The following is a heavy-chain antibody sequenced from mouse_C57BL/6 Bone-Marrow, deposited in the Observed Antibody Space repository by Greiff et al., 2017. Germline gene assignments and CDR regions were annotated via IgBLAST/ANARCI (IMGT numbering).Heavy chain of an antibody. D-gene: IGHD1-1*01. V-gene: IGHV1-81*01. Sequence: QVQLQQPGAELARPGASVKLSCKASGYTFTSYGIRWVKQRTGQGLEWIGKIHPRGGNTYYNEKFKGKATLTVDKSSSTAYMELRSLTSEDSAVYFWARQCIYYYGRGDYWGQGTTLTVSS. J-gene: IGHJ2*01. CDR1: GYTFTSYG. CDR3: ARQCIYYYGRGDY. CDR2: IHPRGGNT.